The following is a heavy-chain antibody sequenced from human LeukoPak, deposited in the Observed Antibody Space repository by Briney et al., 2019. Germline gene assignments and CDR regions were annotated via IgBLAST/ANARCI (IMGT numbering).Heavy chain of an antibody. Sequence: PGGSLRLSCAASGFTFSSYAMSWVRQAPGKGLEWVSSISGSGGSTYYADSVTGRFTISRDNSKNTLYLQINSLRAEDTAVYYCAKRLGYSIDWGQGTLVTVSS. V-gene: IGHV3-23*01. CDR3: AKRLGYSID. D-gene: IGHD6-13*01. CDR1: GFTFSSYA. CDR2: ISGSGGST. J-gene: IGHJ4*02.